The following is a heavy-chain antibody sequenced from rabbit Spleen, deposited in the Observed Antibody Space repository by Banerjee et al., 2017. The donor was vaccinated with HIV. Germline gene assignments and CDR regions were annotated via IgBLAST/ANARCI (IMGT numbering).Heavy chain of an antibody. V-gene: IGHV1S45*01. CDR2: INTATGKA. D-gene: IGHD1-1*01. J-gene: IGHJ4*01. CDR1: GFSFSDRDV. CDR3: VRDKASVSGDYGTWYFDL. Sequence: QEQLEESGGGLVKPEGSLTLTCKASGFSFSDRDVMCWVRQAPGKGLEWIACINTATGKAVYASWAKGRFTISKTSSTTVTLQMTSLTAADTATYFCVRDKASVSGDYGTWYFDLWGQGTLVTVS.